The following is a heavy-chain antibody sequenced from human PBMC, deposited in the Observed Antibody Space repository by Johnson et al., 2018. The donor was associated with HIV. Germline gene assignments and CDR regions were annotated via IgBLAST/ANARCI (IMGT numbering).Heavy chain of an antibody. Sequence: QVQLVESGGGVVQPGRSLRLSCAASGFTFSSYTMHWVRQAPDKGLEWVAVISFDGSNKYYADSVKGRFTISRDNSKNTLYLQMNSLRAEDTALYYCARAQEGGLGWPDWDAFDIWGQGTMVTVSS. D-gene: IGHD1-14*01. V-gene: IGHV3-30-3*01. J-gene: IGHJ3*02. CDR1: GFTFSSYT. CDR3: ARAQEGGLGWPDWDAFDI. CDR2: ISFDGSNK.